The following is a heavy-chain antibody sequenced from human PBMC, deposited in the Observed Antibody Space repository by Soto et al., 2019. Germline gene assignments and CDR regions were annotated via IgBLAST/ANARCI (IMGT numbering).Heavy chain of an antibody. D-gene: IGHD2-15*01. CDR3: AKLVVVVAAVPDDY. CDR2: ISYDGSNK. V-gene: IGHV3-30*18. Sequence: QVQLVESGGGVVQPGRSLRLSCAASGFTLSSYGMHWVRQAPGKGLEWVAVISYDGSNKYYADSVKGRFTISRDNSKNTLYLQMNSLRAEDTALYYCAKLVVVVAAVPDDYWGQGTLVTVSS. CDR1: GFTLSSYG. J-gene: IGHJ4*02.